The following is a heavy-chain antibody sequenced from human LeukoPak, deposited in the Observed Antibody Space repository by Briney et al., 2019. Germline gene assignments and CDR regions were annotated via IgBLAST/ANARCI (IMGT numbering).Heavy chain of an antibody. CDR1: GFAFSSYE. Sequence: PGGSLRLSCAASGFAFSSYEMNWVRQAPGKGLEWVSYISRSGRTKYYAESVKGRFTFSRDNAMNSVFLQMNSLRAEDTAVYYCARSPSGSGPYYFDFWGQGTLVTVSS. CDR3: ARSPSGSGPYYFDF. D-gene: IGHD3-10*01. J-gene: IGHJ4*02. V-gene: IGHV3-48*03. CDR2: ISRSGRTK.